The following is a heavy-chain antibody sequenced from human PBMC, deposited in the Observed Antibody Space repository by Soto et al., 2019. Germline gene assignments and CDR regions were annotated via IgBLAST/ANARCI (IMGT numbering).Heavy chain of an antibody. CDR3: AGISSADRYYYYYGMDV. D-gene: IGHD6-25*01. J-gene: IGHJ6*02. Sequence: SVKVSCKASGGTFSSYAISWVRQAPGQGLEWMGGIIPIFGTANYAQKFQGRVTITADESTSTAYMELSSLRSEDTAVYYCAGISSADRYYYYYGMDVWGQGTTVTVS. V-gene: IGHV1-69*13. CDR2: IIPIFGTA. CDR1: GGTFSSYA.